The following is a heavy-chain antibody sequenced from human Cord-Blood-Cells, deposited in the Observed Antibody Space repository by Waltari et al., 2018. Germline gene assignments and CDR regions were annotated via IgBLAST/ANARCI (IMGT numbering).Heavy chain of an antibody. CDR3: ARGLNDAFDI. V-gene: IGHV4-34*01. J-gene: IGHJ3*02. CDR1: VGSFRVYY. CDR2: INHSGST. Sequence: QVQLQQWGAGLLKPSEPLSPTCAVYVGSFRVYYWSWSRQPPGKGLEWIGEINHSGSTNYNPSLKSRVTISVDTSKNQFSLKLSSVTAADTAVYYCARGLNDAFDIWGQGTMVTVSS.